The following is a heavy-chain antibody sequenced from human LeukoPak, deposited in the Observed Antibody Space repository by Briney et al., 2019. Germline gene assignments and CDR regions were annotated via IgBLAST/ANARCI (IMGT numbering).Heavy chain of an antibody. CDR3: VRDDDNTGNNLDY. Sequence: GGSLRLSCAASGFTFRTYGMHWVRQAPGKGLEWVAVIWSDGSRTYYADSVKGRFTISRDNPENTLYLQMNSLRDKDTAVYYCVRDDDNTGNNLDYWGQGTLVTVSS. D-gene: IGHD2-8*02. V-gene: IGHV3-33*01. J-gene: IGHJ4*02. CDR1: GFTFRTYG. CDR2: IWSDGSRT.